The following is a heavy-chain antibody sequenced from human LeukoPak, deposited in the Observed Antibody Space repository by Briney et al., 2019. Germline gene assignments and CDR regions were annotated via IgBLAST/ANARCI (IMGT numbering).Heavy chain of an antibody. V-gene: IGHV4-59*08. CDR2: GYYSGST. CDR3: ARHAVVFCGGDCWFDP. Sequence: SETLSLTCTVSGGSISSYYWSWIRQPPGKGLEWIGYGYYSGSTNYNPSPKSRVTISVDTSKNQFSLKLSSVTAADTAVYFCARHAVVFCGGDCWFDPWGQGTLVTVSS. CDR1: GGSISSYY. J-gene: IGHJ5*02. D-gene: IGHD2-21*02.